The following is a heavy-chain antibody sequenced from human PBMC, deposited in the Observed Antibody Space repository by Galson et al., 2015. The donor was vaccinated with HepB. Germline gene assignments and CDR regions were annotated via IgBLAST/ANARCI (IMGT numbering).Heavy chain of an antibody. V-gene: IGHV4-4*02. J-gene: IGHJ2*01. D-gene: IGHD2-21*01. CDR2: IYHSGST. Sequence: SETLSLTCAVSGGSIISSNWWSWVRQPPGKGLEWIGEIYHSGSTNYNPSLKSRVTISVDKSKNQISLKLTSVTAADTAVYYCARRGVIPGPATLYWYSDLWGRGILATVSS. CDR3: ARRGVIPGPATLYWYSDL. CDR1: GGSIISSNW.